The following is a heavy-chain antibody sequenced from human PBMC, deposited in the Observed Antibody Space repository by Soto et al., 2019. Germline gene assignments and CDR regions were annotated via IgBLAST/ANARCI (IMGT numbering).Heavy chain of an antibody. V-gene: IGHV4-30-4*01. J-gene: IGHJ3*02. CDR1: GGSISSGDYY. CDR3: ARAPSSGSYYSTPHDAFDI. Sequence: SETLSLTCTVSGGSISSGDYYWSWLRQPPGKGLEWIGYIYYSGSTYYNPSLKSRVTISVDASKNQFSLKLSSVTAADTAVYYCARAPSSGSYYSTPHDAFDIWGQGTMVTVSS. CDR2: IYYSGST. D-gene: IGHD1-26*01.